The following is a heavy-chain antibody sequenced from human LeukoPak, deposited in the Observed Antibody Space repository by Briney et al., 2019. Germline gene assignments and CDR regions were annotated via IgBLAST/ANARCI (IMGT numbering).Heavy chain of an antibody. CDR3: ARDRGVVVPAADDAFDI. CDR2: INPNSGGT. D-gene: IGHD2-2*01. Sequence: ASVKVSCKASGYTLTGYYMHWVRQAPGQGLEWMGWINPNSGGTNYAQKFQGRVTMTRDTSISTAYMELSRLRSDDTAVYHCARDRGVVVPAADDAFDIWGQGTMVTVSS. CDR1: GYTLTGYY. V-gene: IGHV1-2*02. J-gene: IGHJ3*02.